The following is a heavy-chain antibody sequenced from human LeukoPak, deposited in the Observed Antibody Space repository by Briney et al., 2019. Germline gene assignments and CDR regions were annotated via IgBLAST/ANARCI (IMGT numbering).Heavy chain of an antibody. CDR2: MNPNSGNT. CDR1: GYTFTGYY. Sequence: ASVKVSCKASGYTFTGYYMHWVRQATGQGLEWMGWMNPNSGNTGYAQKFQGRVTMTRNTSISTAYMELSSLRSEDTAVYYCARGRVPGSSCHDYWGQGTLVTVSS. J-gene: IGHJ4*02. D-gene: IGHD6-13*01. CDR3: ARGRVPGSSCHDY. V-gene: IGHV1-8*02.